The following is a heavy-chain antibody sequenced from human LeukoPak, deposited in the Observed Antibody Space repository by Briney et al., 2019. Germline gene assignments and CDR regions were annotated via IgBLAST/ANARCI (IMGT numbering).Heavy chain of an antibody. CDR3: ARVEGSGFYTGLAYWYFDL. Sequence: GGSLRLSCAASGFTFSSYSMNWVRQAPGKGLEWVSSISSSSSYIYYADSVKGRFTISRDNAKNSLYLQMNSLRAEDTAMYYCARVEGSGFYTGLAYWYFDLWGRGTLVTVSS. J-gene: IGHJ2*01. D-gene: IGHD3-3*01. CDR2: ISSSSSYI. V-gene: IGHV3-21*04. CDR1: GFTFSSYS.